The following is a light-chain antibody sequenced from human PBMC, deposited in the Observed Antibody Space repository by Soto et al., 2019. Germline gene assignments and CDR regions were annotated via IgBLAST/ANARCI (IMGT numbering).Light chain of an antibody. Sequence: DIQMTHSPSTLSASVGDRVTITCRASHSISSWLAWYQQKPGKAPKLLIYDASSLESGVPSRFSGSGSGTEFTLTISSLQPDDFATYYCQQYNSYSWTFGQGTKLEIK. CDR2: DAS. CDR1: HSISSW. CDR3: QQYNSYSWT. J-gene: IGKJ2*02. V-gene: IGKV1-5*01.